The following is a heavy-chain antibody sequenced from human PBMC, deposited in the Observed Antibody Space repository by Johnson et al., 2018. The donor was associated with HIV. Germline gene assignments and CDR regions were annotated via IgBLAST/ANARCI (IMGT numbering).Heavy chain of an antibody. V-gene: IGHV3-30-3*01. D-gene: IGHD6-19*01. CDR3: ATFGYTSGWIVTDDAFDV. Sequence: VQLVESGGGVVQPGRSLRLACAASAFTFSNYAMHWVRQAPGKGLEWVAVISYDGSSKYYAESLKGRISISRDNSMNTLYLKMNSLRAEDTAVYYCATFGYTSGWIVTDDAFDVWGHGTLVTVSS. J-gene: IGHJ3*01. CDR2: ISYDGSSK. CDR1: AFTFSNYA.